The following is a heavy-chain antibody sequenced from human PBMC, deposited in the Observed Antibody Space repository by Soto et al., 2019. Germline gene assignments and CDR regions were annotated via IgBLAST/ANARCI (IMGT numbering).Heavy chain of an antibody. J-gene: IGHJ6*02. D-gene: IGHD6-19*01. V-gene: IGHV3-48*03. CDR2: ISSSGSTI. Sequence: GGSLRLSCAASGFTFSSYEMNWVRQAPGKGLEWVSYISSSGSTIYYADSVKGRFTISRDNAKNSLYLQMNSLRAEDTAVYYCARDGYSSGSLYYYYGMDVWGQGTTVTVSS. CDR3: ARDGYSSGSLYYYYGMDV. CDR1: GFTFSSYE.